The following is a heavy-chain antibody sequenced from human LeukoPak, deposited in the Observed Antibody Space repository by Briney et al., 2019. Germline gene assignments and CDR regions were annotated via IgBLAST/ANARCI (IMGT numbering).Heavy chain of an antibody. CDR3: AREGRTYYYYGMDV. V-gene: IGHV4-61*02. J-gene: IGHJ6*02. CDR2: IYTSGST. Sequence: SETLSLTCTVSGGSISSDSYYWSWIRQPAGKGLEWIGRIYTSGSTNYNPSLKSRVTISVDTSKNQFSLKLSSVTAADTAVYYCAREGRTYYYYGMDVWGQGTTVTVSS. CDR1: GGSISSDSYY.